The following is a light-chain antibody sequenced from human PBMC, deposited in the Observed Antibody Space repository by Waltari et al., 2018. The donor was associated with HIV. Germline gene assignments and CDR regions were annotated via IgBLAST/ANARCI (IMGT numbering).Light chain of an antibody. V-gene: IGLV1-40*03. J-gene: IGLJ3*02. CDR2: TNT. CDR3: QSFDSGLSAWV. Sequence: QSVLTQPPSVSGAPGQRVTVACTGPGSTIGATYVVQCDHVLPGSAPTLPIHTNTARPSGVPDRFSGSKSGASASLAITGLQAEDEGDYYCQSFDSGLSAWVFGGGTKLTVL. CDR1: GSTIGATYV.